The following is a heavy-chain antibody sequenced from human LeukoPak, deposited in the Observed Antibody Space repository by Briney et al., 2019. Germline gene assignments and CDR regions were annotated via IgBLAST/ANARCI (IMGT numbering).Heavy chain of an antibody. V-gene: IGHV3-21*04. CDR3: ARVIEDYYGSGSYYFDY. Sequence: GGSLRLSCAASGFTFSSYSMSWIRQAPGKGLQWVSYISSSGSDIYYADSVKGRFTISRDNAKNSLYLQMNSLRAEDTAVYYCARVIEDYYGSGSYYFDYWGQGTLVTVSS. D-gene: IGHD3-10*01. CDR1: GFTFSSYS. CDR2: ISSSGSDI. J-gene: IGHJ4*02.